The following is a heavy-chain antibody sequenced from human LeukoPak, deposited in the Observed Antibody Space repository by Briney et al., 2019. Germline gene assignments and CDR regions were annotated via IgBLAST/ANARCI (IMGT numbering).Heavy chain of an antibody. CDR2: INHSGST. J-gene: IGHJ4*02. CDR1: GGSFSGYY. CDR3: ARDSLSGSYGANFDY. D-gene: IGHD1-26*01. Sequence: SETLSLTCAVYGGSFSGYYWSWIRQPPGKGLEWIGEINHSGSTNYNPSLKSRVTISVDTSKNQFSLKLSSVTAADTAVYYCARDSLSGSYGANFDYWGQGTLVTVSS. V-gene: IGHV4-34*01.